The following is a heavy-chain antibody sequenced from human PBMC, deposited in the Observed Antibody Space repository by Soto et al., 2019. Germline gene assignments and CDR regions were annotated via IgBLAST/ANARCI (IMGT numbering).Heavy chain of an antibody. Sequence: QVQLVESGGGVVQPGRSLRLSCAASGFTFKSYGMHWVRQAPGKGLEWVAVISYDGNNKYYADSVKGRFTISRDIPKNTLYLQLNSLRAEDTAVYYCAKERLYKTLDYWGQGTLVTVSS. CDR1: GFTFKSYG. CDR2: ISYDGNNK. D-gene: IGHD1-1*01. J-gene: IGHJ4*02. CDR3: AKERLYKTLDY. V-gene: IGHV3-30*18.